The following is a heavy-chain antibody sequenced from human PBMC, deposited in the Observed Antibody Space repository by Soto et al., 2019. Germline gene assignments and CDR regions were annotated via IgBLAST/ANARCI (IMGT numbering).Heavy chain of an antibody. CDR2: MSPNSGNT. D-gene: IGHD3-10*01. J-gene: IGHJ3*01. CDR1: GYTFTSPE. Sequence: ASVKVSCKASGYTFTSPESNWVRQATGQGLEWMGWMSPNSGNTGYAQKFQGRVTMTRNTSISTAYMELSSLRSEDTAVYYCARGRRGLLSFGVSWVDDAFDLWG. CDR3: ARGRRGLLSFGVSWVDDAFDL. V-gene: IGHV1-8*01.